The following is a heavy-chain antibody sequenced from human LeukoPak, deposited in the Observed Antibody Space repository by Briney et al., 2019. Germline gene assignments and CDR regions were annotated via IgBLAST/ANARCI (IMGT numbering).Heavy chain of an antibody. J-gene: IGHJ5*02. Sequence: GGSLRLSCAVSGFTFSSYWMSWVRQAPGKGLEWVASIKEEGSEKHYVDSVKGRFTISRDNDKNSLYLQMNSPRAEATAVYYCARGHYQLSWGQGILVTVSS. CDR3: ARGHYQLS. CDR2: IKEEGSEK. V-gene: IGHV3-7*01. CDR1: GFTFSSYW. D-gene: IGHD2-2*01.